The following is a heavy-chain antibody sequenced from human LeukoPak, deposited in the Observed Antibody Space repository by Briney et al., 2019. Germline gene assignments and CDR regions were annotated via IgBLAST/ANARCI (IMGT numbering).Heavy chain of an antibody. CDR3: ASMKTDIVVVPAAILFPYYYYYMDV. CDR1: GGSISSSSYY. J-gene: IGHJ6*03. V-gene: IGHV4-39*01. Sequence: PSETLSLTCTVSGGSISSSSYYWGWIRQPPGKGLEWIGSIYYSGSTYYNPSFKSRVTISVDTSKNQFSLKLSSVTAADTAVYYCASMKTDIVVVPAAILFPYYYYYMDVWGKGTTVTVSS. CDR2: IYYSGST. D-gene: IGHD2-2*02.